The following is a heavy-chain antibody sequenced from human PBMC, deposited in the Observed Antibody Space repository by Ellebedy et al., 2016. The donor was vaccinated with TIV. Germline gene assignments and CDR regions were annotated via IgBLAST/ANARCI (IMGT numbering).Heavy chain of an antibody. V-gene: IGHV3-23*01. D-gene: IGHD2-15*01. Sequence: GESLKISCAASGFTFSHYSMNWVRQAPGKGLEWVSAISGSGGSTYYADSVKGRFTISRDNSKNTLYLQMNSLRAEDTAVYYCAKDIVVVVAATPIWYFDLWGRGTLVTVSS. J-gene: IGHJ2*01. CDR1: GFTFSHYS. CDR2: ISGSGGST. CDR3: AKDIVVVVAATPIWYFDL.